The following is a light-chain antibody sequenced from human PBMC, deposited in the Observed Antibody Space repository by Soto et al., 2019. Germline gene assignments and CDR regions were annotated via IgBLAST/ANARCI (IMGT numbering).Light chain of an antibody. J-gene: IGLJ3*02. V-gene: IGLV2-14*01. CDR1: SSDIGGYNY. Sequence: QSALTQPPSASGSPGQSVTISCTGTSSDIGGYNYVSWYQQHPGNAPKLMIFEVSNRPSGVSHRFSGSKSGNTASLTISGLQAEDEADYYCTSYTSSSTLVFGGGTKVTVL. CDR2: EVS. CDR3: TSYTSSSTLV.